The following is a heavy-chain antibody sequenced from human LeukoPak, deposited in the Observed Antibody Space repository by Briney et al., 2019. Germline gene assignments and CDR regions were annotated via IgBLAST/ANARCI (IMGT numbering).Heavy chain of an antibody. J-gene: IGHJ6*03. V-gene: IGHV3-48*03. CDR3: ARDSVYFYYYMDV. D-gene: IGHD3-10*01. Sequence: PGGSLRLSWAASGFTFSNYKMNWVRQAPGKGLEGLSYISSSGSTIFYADSVKGRFTISRDDAKNSLYLQMNSLRAEDTAVYYCARDSVYFYYYMDVWGKRTTVTVSS. CDR1: GFTFSNYK. CDR2: ISSSGSTI.